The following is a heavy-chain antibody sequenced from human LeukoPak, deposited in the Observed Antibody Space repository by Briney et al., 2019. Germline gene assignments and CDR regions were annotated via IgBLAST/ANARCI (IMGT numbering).Heavy chain of an antibody. J-gene: IGHJ4*02. Sequence: GGSLRLSCAASGFTFSNYAMSWVRQAPGKQLEWVSGISGTSGTINYADPVKGRFTISRDNSKNTVYLQMNSLRAEDTAVYYCAKRLGEQRAFDYWGQGTLVTVSS. CDR2: ISGTSGTI. CDR3: AKRLGEQRAFDY. CDR1: GFTFSNYA. V-gene: IGHV3-23*01. D-gene: IGHD1/OR15-1a*01.